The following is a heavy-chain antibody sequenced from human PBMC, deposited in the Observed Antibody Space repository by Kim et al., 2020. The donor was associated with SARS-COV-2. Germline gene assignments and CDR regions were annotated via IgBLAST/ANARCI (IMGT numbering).Heavy chain of an antibody. CDR3: AKDRFWFGETSYFDY. D-gene: IGHD3-10*01. V-gene: IGHV3-33*06. J-gene: IGHJ4*02. Sequence: ADSVKGRFTNARDNSKNTLYLQMISLRAEETAVYYCAKDRFWFGETSYFDYWGQGTLVTVSS.